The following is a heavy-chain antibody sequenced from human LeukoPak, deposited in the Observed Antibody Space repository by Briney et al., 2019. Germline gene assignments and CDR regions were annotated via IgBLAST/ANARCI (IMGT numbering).Heavy chain of an antibody. V-gene: IGHV4-39*01. CDR1: GGSISSSSYY. CDR2: IYYSGST. Sequence: SETLSLTCTVSGGSISSSSYYWGWIRQPPGKGLEWIGSIYYSGSTYYNPSLKSRVTISVDTSKNQFSLKLSSVTAADTAVYYCARRPVVGPGAIDYWGQGNLVTVSS. CDR3: ARRPVVGPGAIDY. J-gene: IGHJ4*02. D-gene: IGHD2-2*01.